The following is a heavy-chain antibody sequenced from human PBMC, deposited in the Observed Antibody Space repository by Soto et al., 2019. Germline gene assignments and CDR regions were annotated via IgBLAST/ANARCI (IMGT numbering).Heavy chain of an antibody. D-gene: IGHD6-19*01. Sequence: GESLKISCAASGFTFSSYSMNWVRQAPGKGLEWVSSISSSSSYIYYADSVKGRFTISRDNAKNSLYLQMNSLRAEDTAVYYCARESSSGPYGMDVWGQGTTVTVSS. J-gene: IGHJ6*02. CDR1: GFTFSSYS. CDR3: ARESSSGPYGMDV. CDR2: ISSSSSYI. V-gene: IGHV3-21*01.